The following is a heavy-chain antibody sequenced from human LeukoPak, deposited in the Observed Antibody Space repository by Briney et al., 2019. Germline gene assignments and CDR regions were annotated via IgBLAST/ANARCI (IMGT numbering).Heavy chain of an antibody. CDR3: ARSVSISPMFDY. V-gene: IGHV1-2*02. Sequence: ASVNVSRKASGYIFTSYYMHWVRQAPGQGLEWMGWINPNTGSTNFAQKFQGRIAMMRATSITTFYMELNSLRSDDTAVYYCARSVSISPMFDYWGQGTLIPVSS. D-gene: IGHD2-21*01. J-gene: IGHJ4*02. CDR1: GYIFTSYY. CDR2: INPNTGST.